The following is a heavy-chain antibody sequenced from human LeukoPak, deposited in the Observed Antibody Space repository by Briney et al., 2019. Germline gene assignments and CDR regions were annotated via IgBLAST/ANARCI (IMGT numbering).Heavy chain of an antibody. CDR2: ISGSGGST. CDR3: AKDLSGYGVTVLDY. D-gene: IGHD4-17*01. V-gene: IGHV3-23*01. J-gene: IGHJ4*02. Sequence: QPGGSLRLSCAASGFTFSTYVMSWVRQAPRKGLEWVSAISGSGGSTYYADSVKGRFTLSRDNSKNTLYMQMNSLRAEDTAVYYCAKDLSGYGVTVLDYWGQGTLVTVSS. CDR1: GFTFSTYV.